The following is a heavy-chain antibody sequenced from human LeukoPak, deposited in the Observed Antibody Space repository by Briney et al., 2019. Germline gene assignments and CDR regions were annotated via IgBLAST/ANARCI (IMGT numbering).Heavy chain of an antibody. CDR3: AREETSDTAMVGYFDY. V-gene: IGHV3-11*05. D-gene: IGHD5-18*01. Sequence: GGSLRLSCAASGFTFSDYYMSWIRQAPGKGLEWVSYISSSSSYTNYADSVKGRFTISRDNAKNPLYLQMNSLRAEDTAVYYCAREETSDTAMVGYFDYWGQGTLVTVSS. CDR2: ISSSSSYT. J-gene: IGHJ4*02. CDR1: GFTFSDYY.